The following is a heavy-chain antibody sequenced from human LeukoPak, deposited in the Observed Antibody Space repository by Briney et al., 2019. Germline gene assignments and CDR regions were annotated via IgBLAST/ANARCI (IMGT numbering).Heavy chain of an antibody. CDR3: AKTSDY. J-gene: IGHJ4*02. CDR1: GFTFSDYN. CDR2: ITSSGSHI. V-gene: IGHV3-21*01. D-gene: IGHD1-14*01. Sequence: GGSLRLSCAASGFTFSDYNMNWVRQAPGKGLEWVSSITSSGSHIYYADSVRGRFTISRDNAKNSLYLQMNSLRAEDTAVYYCAKTSDYWGQGTLVTVSP.